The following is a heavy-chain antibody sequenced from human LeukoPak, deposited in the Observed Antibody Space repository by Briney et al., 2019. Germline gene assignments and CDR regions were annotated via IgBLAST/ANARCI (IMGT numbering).Heavy chain of an antibody. CDR3: ARNNGMDV. V-gene: IGHV3-7*03. CDR1: GFTLSNHW. J-gene: IGHJ6*02. CDR2: VNRDGSET. Sequence: PGGSLRLSCAASGFTLSNHWMTWVRQVPGRGPEWVANVNRDGSETYYLDSVKGRFTISKDNAKNSLYLQMNSLRAEDTALYHCARNNGMDVWGLGTTVIVSS.